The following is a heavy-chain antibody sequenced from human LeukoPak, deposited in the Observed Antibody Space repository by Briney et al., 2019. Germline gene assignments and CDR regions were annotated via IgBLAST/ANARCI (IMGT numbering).Heavy chain of an antibody. Sequence: SVTVSCKSSGGTFSGYAVIWVRQVPGQGLEWMRGTVPLKYAQKFQGRVTFTTDESTSTAFMELSSLTSEDTAVYFCARAPYGVYSGDFYSYYMDVWGKGTTVTVSS. CDR3: ARAPYGVYSGDFYSYYMDV. J-gene: IGHJ6*03. D-gene: IGHD4/OR15-4a*01. CDR2: TVPL. V-gene: IGHV1-69*05. CDR1: GGTFSGYA.